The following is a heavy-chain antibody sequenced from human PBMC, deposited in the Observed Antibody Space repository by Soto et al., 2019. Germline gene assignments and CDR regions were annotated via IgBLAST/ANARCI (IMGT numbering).Heavy chain of an antibody. Sequence: QVQLVESGGGVVQPGRSLRLSCAASGFTFSSYGMHWVRQAPGKGLEWVAVISYDGSNKYYADSVKGRFTISRDNSKNTLYLQMNSLRAEDTAVYYCAKDRQQWLVASDYWGQGTLVTVSS. CDR3: AKDRQQWLVASDY. D-gene: IGHD6-19*01. CDR2: ISYDGSNK. V-gene: IGHV3-30*18. CDR1: GFTFSSYG. J-gene: IGHJ4*02.